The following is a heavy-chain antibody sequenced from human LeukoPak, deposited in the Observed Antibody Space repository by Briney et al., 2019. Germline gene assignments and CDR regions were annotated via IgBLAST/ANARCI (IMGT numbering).Heavy chain of an antibody. CDR3: ARDSSAAGNYFDY. V-gene: IGHV3-33*01. CDR2: IWYDGSNK. D-gene: IGHD6-13*01. Sequence: GGSLRLSCAASGFTFSSYGMHWVRQAPGKGLEWVAVIWYDGSNKYYADSVKGRFTISRDNSKNTLYLQMNSLRAEDTAVYYCARDSSAAGNYFDYWGQGTLVTVSS. CDR1: GFTFSSYG. J-gene: IGHJ4*02.